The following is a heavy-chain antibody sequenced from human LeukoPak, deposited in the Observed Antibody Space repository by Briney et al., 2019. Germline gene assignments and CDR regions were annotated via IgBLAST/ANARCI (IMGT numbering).Heavy chain of an antibody. V-gene: IGHV1-58*01. CDR1: GFTFTSSA. J-gene: IGHJ4*02. Sequence: TSVTVSCTASGFTFTSSAVQWVRQARGQRLEWIGWIVVGSGNTNYAQKFQERVTITRDMSTSTAYMELSSLRSEDTAVYYCAADHAGDYGPYWGQGTLVTVSS. D-gene: IGHD4-17*01. CDR2: IVVGSGNT. CDR3: AADHAGDYGPY.